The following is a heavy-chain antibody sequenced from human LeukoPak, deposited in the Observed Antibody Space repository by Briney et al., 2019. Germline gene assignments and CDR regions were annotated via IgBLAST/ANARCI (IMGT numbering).Heavy chain of an antibody. CDR3: ARGSARDSSGYYYDPLDY. Sequence: PGGSLRLSCAASGFTFSSYSMNWVRQAPGKGLEWVSSISSSSSYIYYADSVKGRFTISRDNAKNSLYLQMNSPRAEDTAVYYCARGSARDSSGYYYDPLDYWGQGTLVTVSS. CDR2: ISSSSSYI. D-gene: IGHD3-22*01. CDR1: GFTFSSYS. V-gene: IGHV3-21*01. J-gene: IGHJ4*02.